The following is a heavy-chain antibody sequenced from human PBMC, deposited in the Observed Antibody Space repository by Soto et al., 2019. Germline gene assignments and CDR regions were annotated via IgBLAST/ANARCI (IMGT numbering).Heavy chain of an antibody. Sequence: EVQLVESGGGLVQPGGSLRLSCAASGFTFSDHYMDWVRQAPGKGLEWVGRTRNKANSYTTEYAASVKGRFTISRDDSKNSLYLQMNSLKTEDTAVYYCARPITMIVVVIPFGYWGQGTLVTVSS. D-gene: IGHD3-22*01. J-gene: IGHJ4*02. CDR3: ARPITMIVVVIPFGY. V-gene: IGHV3-72*01. CDR1: GFTFSDHY. CDR2: TRNKANSYTT.